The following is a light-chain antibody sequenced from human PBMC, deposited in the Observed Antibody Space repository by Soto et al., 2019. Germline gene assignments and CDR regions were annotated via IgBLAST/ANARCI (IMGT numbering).Light chain of an antibody. CDR1: QTVPVKY. CDR2: GAS. Sequence: EVVLTQSPGTLSLSPGERATLSCRARQTVPVKYLAWLQHKPGQAPRLLIYGASSRAIGIPDRFSGSGYGTDFTITISRLEPEDCAVYYCQQYTTPPWTLGQGTKVETK. CDR3: QQYTTPPWT. J-gene: IGKJ1*01. V-gene: IGKV3-20*01.